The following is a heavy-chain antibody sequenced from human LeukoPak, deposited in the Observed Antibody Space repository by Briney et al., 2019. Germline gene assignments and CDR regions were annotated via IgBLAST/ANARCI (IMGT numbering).Heavy chain of an antibody. Sequence: SETLSLTCTVSGGSISSYYWSWIRQPPGKGLEWIGYIYYSGSTYYNPSLKSRVTISVDTSKNQFSLKLSSVTAADTAVYYCARFQGYDILTGYPSNWFDPWGQGTLVTVSS. CDR3: ARFQGYDILTGYPSNWFDP. D-gene: IGHD3-9*01. V-gene: IGHV4-59*12. CDR1: GGSISSYY. CDR2: IYYSGST. J-gene: IGHJ5*02.